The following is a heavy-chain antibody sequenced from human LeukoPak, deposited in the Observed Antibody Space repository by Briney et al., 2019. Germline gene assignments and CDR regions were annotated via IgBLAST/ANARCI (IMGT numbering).Heavy chain of an antibody. D-gene: IGHD1-14*01. CDR1: GVSFNDYP. CDR3: ATGSQPGTTFDY. CDR2: ISGDGSVT. V-gene: IGHV3-43*02. J-gene: IGHJ4*02. Sequence: GGSLRLSCAPSGVSFNDYPMHWVRQAPGKGVEGVSLISGDGSVTYYADSVKGRFTISRDNTKNSLYLQMHSLRVEDSALSYCATGSQPGTTFDYWGQGTLVTASS.